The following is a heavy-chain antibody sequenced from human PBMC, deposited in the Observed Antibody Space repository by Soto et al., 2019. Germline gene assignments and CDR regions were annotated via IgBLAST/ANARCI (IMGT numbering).Heavy chain of an antibody. J-gene: IGHJ4*02. Sequence: QVQLVESGGGVVQPGRSLRLSCAASGFTFSSYGMHWVRQAPGKGLEWVAVIWYDGSNKYYADSVKGRFTISRDNSKNTLYLQRNSLRAEDTAVYYCARGEGEYDGGVAGTLGYWGQGTLVTVSA. CDR2: IWYDGSNK. CDR3: ARGEGEYDGGVAGTLGY. D-gene: IGHD6-19*01. CDR1: GFTFSSYG. V-gene: IGHV3-33*01.